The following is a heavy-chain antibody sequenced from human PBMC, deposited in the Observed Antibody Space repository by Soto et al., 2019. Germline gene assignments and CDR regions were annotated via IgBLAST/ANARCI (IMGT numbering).Heavy chain of an antibody. CDR3: AREERGVNPGTYYYGKDV. CDR2: IIPIFGTA. V-gene: IGHV1-69*01. D-gene: IGHD3-10*01. J-gene: IGHJ6*02. Sequence: QVQLVQSGAEVKKPGSSVKVSCKATGGTFSSYAISWVRQAPGQGLEWMGGIIPIFGTANYAQKFQGRVTITADESTSTAYMELSSLRSEDTAVYYCAREERGVNPGTYYYGKDVWGQGTTVTVS. CDR1: GGTFSSYA.